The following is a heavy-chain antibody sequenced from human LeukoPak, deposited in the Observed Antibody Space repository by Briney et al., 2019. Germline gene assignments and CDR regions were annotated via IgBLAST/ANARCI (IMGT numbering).Heavy chain of an antibody. CDR2: VYYSGST. D-gene: IGHD6-6*01. Sequence: SQTLSLTCTVSGGSISSGGYYWSWIRQHPGKGLEWIGYVYYSGSTYYNPSLKSRVTISVDPSENQFSLKLSSVTAADTAVYYCARDSHGYGSSSHLGYWGQGTLVTVSS. V-gene: IGHV4-31*03. CDR1: GGSISSGGYY. J-gene: IGHJ4*02. CDR3: ARDSHGYGSSSHLGY.